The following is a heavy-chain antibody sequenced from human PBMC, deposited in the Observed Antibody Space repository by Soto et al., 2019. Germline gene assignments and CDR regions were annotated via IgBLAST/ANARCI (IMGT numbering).Heavy chain of an antibody. CDR2: INHSGST. J-gene: IGHJ6*04. Sequence: PSETLSLTCSVYGGSFSDYYWSWLRQHPGKGLEWIGEINHSGSTNYTPSLKSRVTISVHTSKNQFSLKLSSVTAADTAVYYCARARKGSGSDYYYHYGMDVWGKGTTVTVSS. CDR1: GGSFSDYY. V-gene: IGHV4-34*01. D-gene: IGHD3-3*01. CDR3: ARARKGSGSDYYYHYGMDV.